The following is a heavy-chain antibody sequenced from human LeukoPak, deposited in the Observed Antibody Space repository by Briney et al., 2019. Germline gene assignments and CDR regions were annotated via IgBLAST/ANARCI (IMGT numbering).Heavy chain of an antibody. CDR3: ARAWLVLFDY. J-gene: IGHJ4*02. D-gene: IGHD6-19*01. CDR2: INHGGST. CDR1: GGSFSGYY. Sequence: SETLSLTCAVYGGSFSGYYWSWIRQPPGKGLEWIGEINHGGSTNYNPSLKSRVTISVDTSKNQFSLKLSSVTAADTAVYYCARAWLVLFDYWGQGTLVTVSS. V-gene: IGHV4-34*01.